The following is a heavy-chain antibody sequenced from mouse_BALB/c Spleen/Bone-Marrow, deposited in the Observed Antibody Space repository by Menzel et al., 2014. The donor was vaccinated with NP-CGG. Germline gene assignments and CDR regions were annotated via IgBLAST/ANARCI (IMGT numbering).Heavy chain of an antibody. CDR3: ARQRTTTASFDD. D-gene: IGHD5-5*01. Sequence: VQLQQSASELARPGASVSLSCRASAYTFTDYTMQWVTQTPGQGLDWIGYIVPRGGYTDYNQKFKDKTTLTADKSSSTAYMQLSRLTSEDPAVHSCARQRTTTASFDDSGLDAS. V-gene: IGHV1-4*02. CDR1: AYTFTDYT. J-gene: IGHJ2*02. CDR2: IVPRGGYT.